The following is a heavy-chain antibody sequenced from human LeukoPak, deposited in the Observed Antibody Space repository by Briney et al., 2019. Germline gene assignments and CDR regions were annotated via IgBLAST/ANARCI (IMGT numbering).Heavy chain of an antibody. CDR2: INTNTGNP. CDR3: ARDGISSSRFQPENYYYYYMDV. J-gene: IGHJ6*03. V-gene: IGHV7-4-1*02. D-gene: IGHD6-13*01. CDR1: GYTFTSYA. Sequence: ASVKVSCKASGYTFTSYAMNWVRQAPGQGLEWMGWINTNTGNPTYAQGFTGRFVFSLDTSVSTAYLQISSLKAEDTAVYYCARDGISSSRFQPENYYYYYMDVWGKGTTVTVSS.